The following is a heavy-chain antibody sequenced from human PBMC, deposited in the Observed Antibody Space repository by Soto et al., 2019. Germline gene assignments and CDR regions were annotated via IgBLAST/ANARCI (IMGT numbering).Heavy chain of an antibody. CDR2: IYYSGST. CDR3: ARHIMVLWGIESPNWYLGL. CDR1: GGSISSYY. V-gene: IGHV4-59*08. J-gene: IGHJ2*01. D-gene: IGHD2-8*01. Sequence: SETLSLTCTVSGGSISSYYWSWIRQPPGKGLEWIGYIYYSGSTNYNPSLKSRVTISVDTSKNQFSLKLSSVTAADTAVYYCARHIMVLWGIESPNWYLGLWGRGTLVTGSS.